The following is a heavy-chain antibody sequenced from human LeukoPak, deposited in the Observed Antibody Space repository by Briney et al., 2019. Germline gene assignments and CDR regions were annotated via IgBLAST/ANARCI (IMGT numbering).Heavy chain of an antibody. CDR2: IYHSVIT. J-gene: IGHJ3*02. Sequence: SETLSLTCTVSGYSIGSGYYWGWIRQPPGKGLEWIGSIYHSVITYYNPSLKSRVTILLDMSKNQFSLKLSSVTAADTAVYYCARAWEVETLHDAFDIWGQGTMVTVSS. V-gene: IGHV4-38-2*02. D-gene: IGHD4-23*01. CDR3: ARAWEVETLHDAFDI. CDR1: GYSIGSGYY.